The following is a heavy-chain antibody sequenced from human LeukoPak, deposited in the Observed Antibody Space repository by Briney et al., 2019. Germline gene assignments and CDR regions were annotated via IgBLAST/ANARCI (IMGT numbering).Heavy chain of an antibody. J-gene: IGHJ4*02. D-gene: IGHD6-25*01. CDR3: ARESGPFGY. CDR1: GFTFSTYS. V-gene: IGHV3-48*02. CDR2: ISSGSKTI. Sequence: PGGSLRLSCAASGFTFSTYSMNWVRQAPGKGLEWVSYISSGSKTIYYADSVKGRFTISRDNAKNSLYLQMNILRDEDTAVYYCARESGPFGYWGQGTLVTVSS.